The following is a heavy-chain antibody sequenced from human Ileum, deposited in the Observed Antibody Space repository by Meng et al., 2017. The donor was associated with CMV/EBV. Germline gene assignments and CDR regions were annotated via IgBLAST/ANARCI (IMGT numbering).Heavy chain of an antibody. CDR1: GFTFDDYG. CDR2: LNWNGDNP. CDR3: ARARGRDLLYSYFGMDV. J-gene: IGHJ6*02. V-gene: IGHV3-20*04. Sequence: GGSLRLSCAASGFTFDDYGMSWVRRRPGKGLEWVSGLNWNGDNPGYADSVKGRFIVSRDNAKNSLYLQMNSLRVEDTAVYYCARARGRDLLYSYFGMDVWGQGTMVTVSS. D-gene: IGHD3-16*01.